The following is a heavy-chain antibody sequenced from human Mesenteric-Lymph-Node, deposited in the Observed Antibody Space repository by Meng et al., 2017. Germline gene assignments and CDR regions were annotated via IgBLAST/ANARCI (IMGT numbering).Heavy chain of an antibody. CDR3: ARSRPYYYGSGGYYFYYYGMDV. J-gene: IGHJ6*02. CDR1: GFTFTDYY. V-gene: IGHV3-11*01. D-gene: IGHD3-10*01. Sequence: GESLKISCAASGFTFTDYYMSWIRQAPGKGLEWISFISSSGTTMYYGDSVKGRFTVSRDNAKNSVHLQMNSLRAEDTAVYYCARSRPYYYGSGGYYFYYYGMDVWGQGTTVTVSS. CDR2: ISSSGTTM.